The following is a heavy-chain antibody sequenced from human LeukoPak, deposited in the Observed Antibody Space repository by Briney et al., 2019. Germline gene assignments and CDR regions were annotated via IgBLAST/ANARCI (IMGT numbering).Heavy chain of an antibody. CDR2: IAGPGGST. V-gene: IGHV3-23*01. J-gene: IGHJ3*01. CDR1: GFTFSSYS. Sequence: PGGSLRLSCAASGFTFSSYSMNWVRQPPGKGLECVSSIAGPGGSTYYADSVKGRFTLSRDNSENTLYLQLNSLRAEDSGIYYCAKAFRIVGIGNPDDAFDVWGQGTVVTVS. D-gene: IGHD1-26*01. CDR3: AKAFRIVGIGNPDDAFDV.